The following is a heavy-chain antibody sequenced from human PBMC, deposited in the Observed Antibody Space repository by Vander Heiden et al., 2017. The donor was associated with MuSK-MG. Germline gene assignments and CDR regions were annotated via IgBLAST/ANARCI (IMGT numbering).Heavy chain of an antibody. J-gene: IGHJ4*02. CDR2: ISYDGSNK. CDR3: ASIYGSGNY. Sequence: QVQLVESGGGVVQPGRSLRLSCAASGFTFSSYARHWVRQAPGKGLEWVAVISYDGSNKYYADSVKGRFTISRDNSKNTLYLQMNSLRAEDTAVYYCASIYGSGNYWGQGTLVTVSS. V-gene: IGHV3-30*04. CDR1: GFTFSSYA. D-gene: IGHD3-10*01.